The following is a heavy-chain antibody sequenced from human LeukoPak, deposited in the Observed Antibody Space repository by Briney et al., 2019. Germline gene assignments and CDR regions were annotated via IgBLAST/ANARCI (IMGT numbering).Heavy chain of an antibody. D-gene: IGHD4-23*01. CDR3: ARHRDRGYGGNSADY. Sequence: GESLKISCKASGYTFTTYWISWVRQMPGKGLEWMGRIDPSDSYTNYSPSFQGHVTVSADKSISTAYLQWSSLKASETAIYYCARHRDRGYGGNSADYWGQGTLVTVSS. V-gene: IGHV5-10-1*01. J-gene: IGHJ4*02. CDR2: IDPSDSYT. CDR1: GYTFTTYW.